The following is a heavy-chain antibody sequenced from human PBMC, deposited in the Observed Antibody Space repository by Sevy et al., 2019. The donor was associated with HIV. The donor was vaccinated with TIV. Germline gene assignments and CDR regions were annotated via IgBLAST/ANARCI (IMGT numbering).Heavy chain of an antibody. CDR3: ARDLPPSATTVPHFDY. CDR1: GFTFSSYE. CDR2: ISNSCSTI. Sequence: GGSLRLSCTASGFTFSSYEMNWVRQAPGKGLEWVSYISNSCSTIHYSYSVKGRFTISGDNAKNSLYLQMNSLTAEDTAVYYCARDLPPSATTVPHFDYWGRGTLVTVSS. V-gene: IGHV3-48*03. J-gene: IGHJ4*02. D-gene: IGHD4-17*01.